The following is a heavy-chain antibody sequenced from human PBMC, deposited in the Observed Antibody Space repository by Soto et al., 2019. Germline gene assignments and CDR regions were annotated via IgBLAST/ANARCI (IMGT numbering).Heavy chain of an antibody. CDR3: ARGQEYSSSYWFDP. Sequence: GGSLRLSCAASGFTFSSYGMHWVRQAPGKGLEWVAVIWYDGSNKYYADSVKGRFTISRDNSKNTLYLQMNSLRAEDTAVYYCARGQEYSSSYWFDPWGQGTLVTVSS. CDR2: IWYDGSNK. D-gene: IGHD6-6*01. V-gene: IGHV3-33*01. J-gene: IGHJ5*02. CDR1: GFTFSSYG.